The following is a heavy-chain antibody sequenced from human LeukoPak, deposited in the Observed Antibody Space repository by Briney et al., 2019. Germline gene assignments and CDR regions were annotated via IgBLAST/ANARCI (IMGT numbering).Heavy chain of an antibody. CDR2: IHTSAST. CDR3: ARDWGIVVVPAAADDY. Sequence: SETLSLTCSVSGASIRSYSWSWLRQPAGKGLEWIGRIHTSASTEYNPSLKSRVAMSVDTSKNQFSLKLNSVTAADTAVYFCARDWGIVVVPAAADDYWGQGTLVTVSS. CDR1: GASIRSYS. V-gene: IGHV4-4*07. J-gene: IGHJ4*02. D-gene: IGHD2-2*01.